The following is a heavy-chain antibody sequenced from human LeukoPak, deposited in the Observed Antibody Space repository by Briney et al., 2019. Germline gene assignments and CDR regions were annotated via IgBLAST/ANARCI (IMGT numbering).Heavy chain of an antibody. V-gene: IGHV1-24*01. D-gene: IGHD2-2*02. CDR2: FNPENGKT. J-gene: IGHJ4*02. CDR3: ATDPRHCSNSNSCYNY. CDR1: GYTLRQIS. Sequence: ASVKVSCKVSGYTLRQISMHWVRQAPGKGLEWMGGFNPENGKTFYVQKFKGRVSMTEDTSTDTAYMELSSLRSEDTAVYCCATDPRHCSNSNSCYNYWGQGTLVTVSS.